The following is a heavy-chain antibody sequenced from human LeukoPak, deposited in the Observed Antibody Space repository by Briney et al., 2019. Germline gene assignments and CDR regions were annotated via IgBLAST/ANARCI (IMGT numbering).Heavy chain of an antibody. J-gene: IGHJ6*03. Sequence: PSETLSLTCTVSGGSISSYYWSWIRQPPGKGLEWIGYINYSGSTNYNPSLKSRVTISVDTSKNQFSLKLSSVTAADTAVYYCAREGSAAGTGYYYYYYMDVWGKGTTVTVSS. CDR3: AREGSAAGTGYYYYYYMDV. D-gene: IGHD6-13*01. V-gene: IGHV4-59*01. CDR1: GGSISSYY. CDR2: INYSGST.